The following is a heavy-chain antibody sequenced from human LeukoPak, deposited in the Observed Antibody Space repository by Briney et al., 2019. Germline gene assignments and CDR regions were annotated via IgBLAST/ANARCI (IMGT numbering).Heavy chain of an antibody. D-gene: IGHD6-13*01. CDR3: AKMVWQQLGNCCDY. V-gene: IGHV3-66*01. CDR2: IYSGGST. Sequence: GGSLRLSCAVSGFTVSSNYMNWVRQAPGKGLEWVSVIYSGGSTYYADSVKGRFTISRDDSKNTLYLQMNSLRAEDTAVYYCAKMVWQQLGNCCDYWGQGTLVTVSS. CDR1: GFTVSSNY. J-gene: IGHJ4*02.